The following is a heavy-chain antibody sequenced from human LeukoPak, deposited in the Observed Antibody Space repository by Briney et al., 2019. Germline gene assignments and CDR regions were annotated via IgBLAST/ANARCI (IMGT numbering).Heavy chain of an antibody. CDR1: GSTFSSYS. V-gene: IGHV3-21*01. D-gene: IGHD2-2*01. Sequence: PGGSLRLSCAASGSTFSSYSMNWVRQAPGKGLEWVSSISSSDHIAYADSVKGRFTISRDNAKNALYLQVNSLRAEDTAVYYCARGVVPAAFDYWGQGTLVTVSS. J-gene: IGHJ4*02. CDR3: ARGVVPAAFDY. CDR2: ISSSDHI.